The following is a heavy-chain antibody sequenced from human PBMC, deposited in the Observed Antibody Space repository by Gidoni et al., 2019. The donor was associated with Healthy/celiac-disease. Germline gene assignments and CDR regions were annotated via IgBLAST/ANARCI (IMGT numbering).Heavy chain of an antibody. D-gene: IGHD3-3*01. V-gene: IGHV4-39*01. CDR3: ARRLSITIFGGDAFDI. Sequence: QLQLQESGPGLVKPSETLSLTCTVSGGSLSSSSYYWGWIRQPPGKGLEWIGSIYYSGSTYYNPSLKSRVTISVDTSKNQFSLKLSSVTAADTAVYYCARRLSITIFGGDAFDIWGQGTMVTVSS. CDR1: GGSLSSSSYY. J-gene: IGHJ3*02. CDR2: IYYSGST.